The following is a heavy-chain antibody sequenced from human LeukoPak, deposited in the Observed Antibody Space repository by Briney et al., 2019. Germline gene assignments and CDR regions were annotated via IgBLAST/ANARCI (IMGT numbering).Heavy chain of an antibody. Sequence: ASVKVSCKASGYTFTGYYMHWVRQAPGQGLEWMGWINPNSGGTNYAQKFQGRVTMTRDTSISTAYMELSRLRSDDTAVYYCARARYYYGSGSYCNLDYWGQGTLVTVSS. CDR2: INPNSGGT. CDR3: ARARYYYGSGSYCNLDY. CDR1: GYTFTGYY. J-gene: IGHJ4*02. D-gene: IGHD3-10*01. V-gene: IGHV1-2*02.